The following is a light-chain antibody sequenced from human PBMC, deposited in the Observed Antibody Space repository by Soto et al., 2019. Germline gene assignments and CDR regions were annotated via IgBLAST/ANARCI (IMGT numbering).Light chain of an antibody. CDR1: AGHSNNA. CDR3: QTWGTGIV. J-gene: IGLJ3*02. Sequence: QPVLTQSPSASASLGASVKLTCTLSAGHSNNAIAWHQQPPEKGPRYLMRVSSDGSHNKGAGIPDRYSGSSSGSERYLTISSLQAEDEADYYCQTWGTGIVFGGGTKLTV. CDR2: VSSDGSH. V-gene: IGLV4-69*01.